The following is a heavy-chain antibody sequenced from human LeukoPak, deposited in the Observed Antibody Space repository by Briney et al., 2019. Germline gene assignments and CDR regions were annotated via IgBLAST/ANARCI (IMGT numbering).Heavy chain of an antibody. CDR1: GGTFSSYA. V-gene: IGHV1-69*04. CDR3: ARGGASYYYDSSGYSFDY. J-gene: IGHJ4*02. D-gene: IGHD3-22*01. CDR2: IIPILGIA. Sequence: ASVKVSCKASGGTFSSYAISWVRQAPGQGLEWMGRIIPILGIANYAQKFQGRVTITADKSTSTAYMEVSSLRSEDTAVYYCARGGASYYYDSSGYSFDYWGQGTLVTVSS.